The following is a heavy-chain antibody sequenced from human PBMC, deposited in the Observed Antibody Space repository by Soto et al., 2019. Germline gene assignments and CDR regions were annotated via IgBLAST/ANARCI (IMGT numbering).Heavy chain of an antibody. Sequence: GGSLRLSCAASGFTFSSYAMSWVHQAPGKGLEWVSAISGSGGSTYYADSVKGRFTISRDNSKNTLYLQMTNMDPVDTATYYCAHRRGAGNSSSPENHFDYWGQGTLVTVSS. V-gene: IGHV3-23*01. D-gene: IGHD6-6*01. CDR1: GFTFSSYA. J-gene: IGHJ4*02. CDR3: AHRRGAGNSSSPENHFDY. CDR2: ISGSGGST.